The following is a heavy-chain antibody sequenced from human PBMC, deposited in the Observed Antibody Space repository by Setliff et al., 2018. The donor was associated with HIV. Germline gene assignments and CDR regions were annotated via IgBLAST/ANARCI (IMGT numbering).Heavy chain of an antibody. J-gene: IGHJ4*02. CDR2: IYHSGST. CDR1: GGSISNYY. D-gene: IGHD1-26*01. CDR3: ARAGMGALRSLFDY. V-gene: IGHV4-38-2*02. Sequence: PSETLSLTCTVSGGSISNYYWSWIRQSPGKGLEWIASIYHSGSTYYNPSLKSRVIISVDTSKNQFSLKLNSVTAADTAIYYCARAGMGALRSLFDYWGQGTLVTVSS.